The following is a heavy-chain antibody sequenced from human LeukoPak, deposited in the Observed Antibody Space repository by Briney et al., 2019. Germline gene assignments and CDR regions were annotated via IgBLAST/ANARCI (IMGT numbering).Heavy chain of an antibody. CDR3: ARRWFGDPFDY. J-gene: IGHJ4*02. V-gene: IGHV4-61*09. D-gene: IGHD3-10*01. CDR1: GDSISSNSFY. CDR2: VYYSGST. Sequence: PSQTLSLTCTVSGDSISSNSFYWTWIRQPAGKGLEWIGHVYYSGSTNYNPSLKSRVTISVDTSKNQFSLKLRSVTAADTAVYYCARRWFGDPFDYWGQGTLVTVSS.